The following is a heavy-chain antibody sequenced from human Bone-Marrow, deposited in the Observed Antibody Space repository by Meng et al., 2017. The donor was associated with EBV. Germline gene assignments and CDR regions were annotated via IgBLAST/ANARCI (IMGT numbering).Heavy chain of an antibody. CDR3: ATPLETTMAPDH. CDR2: INPKTGDS. J-gene: IGHJ4*02. D-gene: IGHD5-18*01. V-gene: IGHV1-2*06. Sequence: QGQLGQTGDEMKQRGASLRVSCKASGYTFIGSFMHWVREAPGQGLEWVGRINPKTGDSDLSPKFRGRVSLTRDTSTGTAYMDFSSLQSADTAVYFCATPLETTMAPDHWGQGTLVTVSS. CDR1: GYTFIGSF.